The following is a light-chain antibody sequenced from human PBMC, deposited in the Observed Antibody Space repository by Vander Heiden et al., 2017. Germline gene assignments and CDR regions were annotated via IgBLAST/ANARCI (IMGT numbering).Light chain of an antibody. CDR3: QQYYSIPLT. CDR2: GTS. Sequence: DIVMTHSAASLAVSLGGRATIKCKSSQSVFFSPHNKNFLACFQRQPGQPPKLRIYGTSTRESGVPDRFSGSGSGTDFALTVSSLQAEDVAVYYCQQYYSIPLTFGGGTKVEIK. J-gene: IGKJ4*01. V-gene: IGKV4-1*01. CDR1: QSVFFSPHNKNF.